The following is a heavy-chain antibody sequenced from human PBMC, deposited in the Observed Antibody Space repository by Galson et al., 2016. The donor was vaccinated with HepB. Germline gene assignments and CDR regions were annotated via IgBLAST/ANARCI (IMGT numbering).Heavy chain of an antibody. J-gene: IGHJ4*02. Sequence: SVKVSCKASGYTFTANYMHWVRQAPGQGLEWMGWINPNSGGTNYAQKFQGRVTMTRDTSISTVYMHLSRLRSDDTAVYYCARRQSGRFSPLDSWGQGTLVTVSS. CDR1: GYTFTANY. CDR3: ARRQSGRFSPLDS. D-gene: IGHD1-26*01. CDR2: INPNSGGT. V-gene: IGHV1-2*02.